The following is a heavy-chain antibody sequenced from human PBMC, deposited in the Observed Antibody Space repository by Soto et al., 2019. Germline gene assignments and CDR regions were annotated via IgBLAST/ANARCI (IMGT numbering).Heavy chain of an antibody. D-gene: IGHD6-19*01. V-gene: IGHV3-7*01. CDR1: AYSSSTSW. CDR3: ARGRGWLFDI. CDR2: IRQDGSEK. Sequence: EVQLVESGGDLVQPGGSLRLSCVASAYSSSTSWMSWFRQAPGKGPEWVAIIRQDGSEKYYVESVKGRFTISRDSAKDSLSLQMNSLRVEDTAVYYCARGRGWLFDIWGQGTQVTVSS. J-gene: IGHJ4*02.